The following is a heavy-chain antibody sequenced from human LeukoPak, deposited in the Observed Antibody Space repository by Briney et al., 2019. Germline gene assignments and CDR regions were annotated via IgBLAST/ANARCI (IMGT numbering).Heavy chain of an antibody. V-gene: IGHV1-2*06. CDR1: GYTFTGHY. J-gene: IGHJ4*02. CDR3: ARDLWFGELTYYFDY. D-gene: IGHD3-10*01. CDR2: INPNSGGT. Sequence: GASVKVSCKASGYTFTGHYMHWVRQAPGQGLEWMGRINPNSGGTNYAQKFQGRVTMTRDTSISTAYMELSRLRSDDTAVYYCARDLWFGELTYYFDYWGQGTLVTVSS.